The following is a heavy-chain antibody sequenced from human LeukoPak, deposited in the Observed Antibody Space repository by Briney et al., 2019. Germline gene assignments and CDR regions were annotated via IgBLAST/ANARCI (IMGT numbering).Heavy chain of an antibody. CDR3: AREGGYSGYDPDY. CDR2: INSDGSST. D-gene: IGHD5-12*01. J-gene: IGHJ4*02. V-gene: IGHV3-74*01. CDR1: GFTFSSYW. Sequence: GGSLRLSCAASGFTFSSYWMHWVRQAPGKGLVWVSRINSDGSSTSYADSVKGRFTISRDNAKNTLYLQMNSLRAEDTAVYYCAREGGYSGYDPDYWGQGTLVTVPS.